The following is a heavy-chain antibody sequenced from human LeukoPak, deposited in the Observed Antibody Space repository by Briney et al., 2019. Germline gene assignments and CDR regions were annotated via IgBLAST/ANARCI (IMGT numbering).Heavy chain of an antibody. J-gene: IGHJ6*02. CDR1: GGSFSGYY. Sequence: SETLSFTCAVYGGSFSGYYWSWIRQPPGKGLEWIGEINHSGSTNYNPSLKSRVTISVDTSKNQFSLKLSSVTAADTAVYYCARGPFVFNSWHYYYYGMDVWGQGTTVTVSS. D-gene: IGHD6-13*01. V-gene: IGHV4-34*01. CDR3: ARGPFVFNSWHYYYYGMDV. CDR2: INHSGST.